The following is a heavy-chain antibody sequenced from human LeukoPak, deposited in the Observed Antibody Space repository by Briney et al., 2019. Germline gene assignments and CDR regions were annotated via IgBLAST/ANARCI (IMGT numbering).Heavy chain of an antibody. D-gene: IGHD1-26*01. V-gene: IGHV3-23*01. J-gene: IGHJ3*02. CDR1: GFTFNSYA. CDR2: ISSPGGNT. CDR3: ARVGSGSYFLDGFDI. Sequence: PGGSLRLSCAASGFTFNSYAMSWVRRAPGKGLEWVSAISSPGGNTYYADSVKGRFTVSRDNPKNTLYLQMNSLRAEDTAVYYCARVGSGSYFLDGFDIWGQGTMVTVSS.